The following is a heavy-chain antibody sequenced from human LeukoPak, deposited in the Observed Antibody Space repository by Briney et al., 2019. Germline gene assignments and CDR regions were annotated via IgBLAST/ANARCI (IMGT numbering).Heavy chain of an antibody. J-gene: IGHJ3*02. V-gene: IGHV3-53*01. Sequence: PGGSLRLSCAASGFTVSSNYMSWVRQAPGKGLEWVSSIYNGGSTYYADSVKGRFTISRDNSKNTVYLQMNSLRAEDTAVYFYARVRLDRSERNLDAFENWGQGTMVTVSS. CDR2: IYNGGST. D-gene: IGHD1-14*01. CDR1: GFTVSSNY. CDR3: ARVRLDRSERNLDAFEN.